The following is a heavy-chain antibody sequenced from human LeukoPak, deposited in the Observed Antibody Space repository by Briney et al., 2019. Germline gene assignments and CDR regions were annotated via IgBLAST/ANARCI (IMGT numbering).Heavy chain of an antibody. J-gene: IGHJ4*02. V-gene: IGHV5-51*01. D-gene: IGHD3-22*01. CDR1: GYSFTSYW. CDR2: IYPGDPDT. CDR3: ARRYYYASSGYYLDY. Sequence: GESLKISCKGSGYSFTSYWIGWVRQMPGKGLEWMGIIYPGDPDTTYSPSFQGQVTISADKSISTAYLQWSSLKASDTAMFYCARRYYYASSGYYLDYWGQGTLVTVSS.